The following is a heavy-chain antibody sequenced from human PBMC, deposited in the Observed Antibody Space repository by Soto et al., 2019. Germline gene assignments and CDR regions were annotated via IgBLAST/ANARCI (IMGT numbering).Heavy chain of an antibody. D-gene: IGHD6-13*01. Sequence: ASVKVSCKASGYTFTSYGISCVRQAPGQGLEWMGWISAYNGNTNYAQKLQGRVTMTTDTSTSTAYMELRSLRSDDTAVYYCARDRSAAAGLYYYGMDVWGQGTTVTRLL. J-gene: IGHJ6*02. CDR3: ARDRSAAAGLYYYGMDV. CDR2: ISAYNGNT. V-gene: IGHV1-18*01. CDR1: GYTFTSYG.